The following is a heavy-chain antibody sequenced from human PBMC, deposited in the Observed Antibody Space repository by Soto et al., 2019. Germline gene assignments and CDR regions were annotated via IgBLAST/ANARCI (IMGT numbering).Heavy chain of an antibody. CDR2: MNPNSGNT. CDR1: GYTFTSYD. J-gene: IGHJ4*02. V-gene: IGHV1-8*01. CDR3: ARGLRVVVAATTGLLGY. Sequence: VKVSCKASGYTFTSYDINWVRQATGQGLEWMGWMNPNSGNTGYAQKFQGRVTMTRNTSISTAYMELSSLRSEDTAVYYCARGLRVVVAATTGLLGYWGQGTLVTVSS. D-gene: IGHD2-15*01.